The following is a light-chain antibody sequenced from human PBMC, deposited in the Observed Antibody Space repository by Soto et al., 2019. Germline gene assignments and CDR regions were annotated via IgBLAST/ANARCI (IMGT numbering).Light chain of an antibody. CDR1: INDVGTYNL. CDR2: EVT. CDR3: CSYAGGGTYV. Sequence: QSVLAQPASVSGSPGQSITISCTGTINDVGTYNLVSWFQQHPGKAPKLMIYEVTERPSGVSNRFSGSKSGNAASLTISGLHAEDAADYPCCSYAGGGTYVSGTGTKVTVL. J-gene: IGLJ1*01. V-gene: IGLV2-23*02.